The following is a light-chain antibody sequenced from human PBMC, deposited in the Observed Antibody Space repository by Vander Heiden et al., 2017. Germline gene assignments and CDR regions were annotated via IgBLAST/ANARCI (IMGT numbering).Light chain of an antibody. CDR3: RQALQTPRP. Sequence: VMTQHPLSLPVTPGEPTSISCRSSQSLLNSNGYNYLDWYLQKPGQSPQLLIYLGSNRASRVPARFSGSGSGTDFTLKISRVEAEDVGVYYCRQALQTPRPFGQGTRLEIK. CDR1: QSLLNSNGYNY. V-gene: IGKV2-28*01. J-gene: IGKJ5*01. CDR2: LGS.